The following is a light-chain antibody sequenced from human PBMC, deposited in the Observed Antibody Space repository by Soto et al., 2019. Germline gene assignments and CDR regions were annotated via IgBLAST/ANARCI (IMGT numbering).Light chain of an antibody. J-gene: IGKJ1*01. Sequence: EIVWTQSPATLSSFPGDGVTLSCRASQYINTRLAWYQQKPGQAPRLLIYGAYTRATGIPARFSGSGSGTDFTLTISSLQSEDFAVYYCQHYNYGTPKTFGQGTKVDIK. CDR3: QHYNYGTPKT. V-gene: IGKV3-15*01. CDR2: GAY. CDR1: QYINTR.